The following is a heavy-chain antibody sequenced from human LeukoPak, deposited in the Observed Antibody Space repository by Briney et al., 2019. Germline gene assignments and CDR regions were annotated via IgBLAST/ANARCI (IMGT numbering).Heavy chain of an antibody. Sequence: GGSLTLSCAASTFTYSSYALSWVRQAPGKGLEGVTAISGSGGSTYYAHYVKGRFTISRDNSKNTLYLQMNSLRAEDTAVYYCAKDYRYCSSTSCYNADAFDIWGQGTMVTVSS. V-gene: IGHV3-23*01. CDR2: ISGSGGST. J-gene: IGHJ3*02. D-gene: IGHD2-2*02. CDR1: TFTYSSYA. CDR3: AKDYRYCSSTSCYNADAFDI.